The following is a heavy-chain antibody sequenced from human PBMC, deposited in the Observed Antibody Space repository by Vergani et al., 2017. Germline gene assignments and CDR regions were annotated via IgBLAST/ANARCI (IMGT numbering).Heavy chain of an antibody. CDR1: GFTFSSYG. D-gene: IGHD3-3*01. J-gene: IGHJ4*02. CDR3: ARDRLKYYDFWSGYSGGYFDY. CDR2: IWYDGGNK. V-gene: IGHV3-33*01. Sequence: QVQLVESRGGVVQPGRSLRLSCAASGFTFSSYGMHWVRQAPGKGLEWVAIIWYDGGNKYYADSVKGRFTISRDNSKNTLYLQMNSLRAEDTAVYYCARDRLKYYDFWSGYSGGYFDYWGPGTLVSVSS.